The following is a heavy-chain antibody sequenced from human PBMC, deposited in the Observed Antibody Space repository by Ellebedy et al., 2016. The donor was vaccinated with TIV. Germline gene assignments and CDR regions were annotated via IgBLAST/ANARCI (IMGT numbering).Heavy chain of an antibody. D-gene: IGHD3-10*01. CDR1: GFTFTDHY. J-gene: IGHJ6*02. Sequence: PGGSLRLSCAASGFTFTDHYIDWVRQAPGKGLEWVGRTRNKVNRYTTEYAASVKGRFTISRADSETSLYLQMNSLKTEDTAVYYCARGSPRITLVRGDPFYGMDVWGQGTTVTVSS. V-gene: IGHV3-72*01. CDR2: TRNKVNRYTT. CDR3: ARGSPRITLVRGDPFYGMDV.